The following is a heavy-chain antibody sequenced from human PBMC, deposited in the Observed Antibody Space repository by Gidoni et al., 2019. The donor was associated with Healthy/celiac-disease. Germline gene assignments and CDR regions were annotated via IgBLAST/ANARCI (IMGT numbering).Heavy chain of an antibody. V-gene: IGHV3-30*18. CDR3: AKGSHYGDFPDY. J-gene: IGHJ4*02. CDR1: GFTFSSYG. Sequence: QVQLVASGGGVVQPGRSLRLSCAASGFTFSSYGMHWVRQAPGKGLEWVAVISYDGSNKYYADSVKGRFTISRDNSKNTLYLQMNSLRAEDTAVYYCAKGSHYGDFPDYWGQGTLVTVSS. CDR2: ISYDGSNK. D-gene: IGHD4-17*01.